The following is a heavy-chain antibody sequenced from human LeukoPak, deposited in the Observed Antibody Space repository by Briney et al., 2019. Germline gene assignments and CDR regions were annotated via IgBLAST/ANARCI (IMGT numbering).Heavy chain of an antibody. CDR1: GFTLSKYG. J-gene: IGHJ1*01. V-gene: IGHV3-33*01. CDR3: ARDEGDSSGYYPGL. Sequence: GGSLRLSCAACGFTLSKYGMHWVRQAPGKGMEWVAAIWHDGRRKYYAESVKGRFTISRDNARNTVYVQMDSLRAEDTAVYYCARDEGDSSGYYPGLWGQGTLVTVSS. CDR2: IWHDGRRK. D-gene: IGHD3-22*01.